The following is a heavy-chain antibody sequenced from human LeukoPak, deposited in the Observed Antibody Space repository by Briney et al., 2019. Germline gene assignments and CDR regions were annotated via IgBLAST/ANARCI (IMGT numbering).Heavy chain of an antibody. CDR2: IYYSGST. CDR1: GGSISSHY. D-gene: IGHD5-18*01. CDR3: ARDRLGYSYSYSPYGMDV. V-gene: IGHV4-59*11. J-gene: IGHJ6*02. Sequence: SETLSLTCTVSGGSISSHYWSWIRQPPGKGLEWSGYIYYSGSTNYNPSLKSRVTISVDTSKNQFSLKLSSVTAADTAVYYCARDRLGYSYSYSPYGMDVWGQGTTVTVSS.